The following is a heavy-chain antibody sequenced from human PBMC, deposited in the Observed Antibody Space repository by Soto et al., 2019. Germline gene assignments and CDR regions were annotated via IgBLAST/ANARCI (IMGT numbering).Heavy chain of an antibody. CDR3: ARDFGGAAAGPYDY. CDR1: GGSISSYY. V-gene: IGHV4-59*01. Sequence: SETLSLTCTVSGGSISSYYWSWIRQPPGKGLEWIGYIYYSGSTNYNPSLKSRVTISVDTSKNQFSLKLSSVTAADTAVYYCARDFGGAAAGPYDYWGQGTLVTVSS. D-gene: IGHD6-13*01. J-gene: IGHJ4*02. CDR2: IYYSGST.